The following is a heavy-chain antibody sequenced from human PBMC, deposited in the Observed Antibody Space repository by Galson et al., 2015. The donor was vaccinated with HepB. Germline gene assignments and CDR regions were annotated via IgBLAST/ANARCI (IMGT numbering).Heavy chain of an antibody. CDR2: IHHSGSI. CDR3: AVVSYDAFDV. D-gene: IGHD5/OR15-5a*01. Sequence: SETLSLTCTVSGDSISNYYWSWIRQPPGKGLEWIAYIHHSGSINYTPSLRGRVTISLDTSKNQISLTLNSVTAPDTAVYYCAVVSYDAFDVWGQGTMVTVSS. V-gene: IGHV4-59*01. J-gene: IGHJ3*01. CDR1: GDSISNYY.